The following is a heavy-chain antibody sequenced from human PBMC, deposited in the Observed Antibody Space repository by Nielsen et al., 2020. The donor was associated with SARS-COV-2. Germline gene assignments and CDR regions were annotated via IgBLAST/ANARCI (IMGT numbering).Heavy chain of an antibody. CDR1: GFTFSSYA. Sequence: LRLSCAASGFTFSSYAMHWVRQAPGKGLEWVAVISYDGSNKYYADSVKGRFTISRDNSKNTLYLQMNSLRAEDTAVYYCVRELLSDFWSGYWYYYYGMDVWGQGTTVTVSS. CDR2: ISYDGSNK. D-gene: IGHD3-3*01. J-gene: IGHJ6*02. V-gene: IGHV3-30*04. CDR3: VRELLSDFWSGYWYYYYGMDV.